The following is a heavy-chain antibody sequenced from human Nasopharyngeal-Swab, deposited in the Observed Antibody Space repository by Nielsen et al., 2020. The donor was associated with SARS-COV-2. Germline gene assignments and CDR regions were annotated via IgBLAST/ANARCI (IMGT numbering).Heavy chain of an antibody. D-gene: IGHD6-13*01. V-gene: IGHV3-33*01. CDR2: IWYDGSNK. CDR3: ARAYSSSWYYGY. J-gene: IGHJ4*02. CDR1: GFTFSSYG. Sequence: GGSLRLSCAASGFTFSSYGMHWVRQAPGKGLEWVAVIWYDGSNKYYAGSVKGRFTISRDNSKNTLYLQMNSLRAEDTAVYYCARAYSSSWYYGYWGQGTLVTVSS.